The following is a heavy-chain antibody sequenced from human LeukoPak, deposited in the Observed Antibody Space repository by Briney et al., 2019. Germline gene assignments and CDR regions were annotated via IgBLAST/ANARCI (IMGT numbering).Heavy chain of an antibody. Sequence: GGSLRLSCAASGFTFSSYAMSWVRQAPGKGLEWVSAISGSGARTYYADSVKGRFTISRDNSKNTLYLQMNSLRAEDTAVYSCAKVSSFFDYWGQGTLVTVSS. CDR2: ISGSGART. J-gene: IGHJ4*02. V-gene: IGHV3-23*01. CDR3: AKVSSFFDY. CDR1: GFTFSSYA.